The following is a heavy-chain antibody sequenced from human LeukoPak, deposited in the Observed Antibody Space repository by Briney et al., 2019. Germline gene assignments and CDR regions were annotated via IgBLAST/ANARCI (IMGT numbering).Heavy chain of an antibody. CDR1: GGSISSSSYY. D-gene: IGHD3-3*01. V-gene: IGHV4-39*01. CDR2: IYYSGST. J-gene: IGHJ4*02. Sequence: SETLSLTCTVSGGSISSSSYYWGWIRQPPGKGLEWIGSIYYSGSTYYNPSLKSRVTISVDTSKNQFSLKLSSVTAADTAVYYCASIKASPYYDFWSGYYPKHFDYWGQGTLVTVSS. CDR3: ASIKASPYYDFWSGYYPKHFDY.